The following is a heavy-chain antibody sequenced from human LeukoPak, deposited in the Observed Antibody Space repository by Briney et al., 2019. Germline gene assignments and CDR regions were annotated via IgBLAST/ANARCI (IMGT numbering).Heavy chain of an antibody. Sequence: GGSLRLSCEASGFTFSSYWMSWVRQAPGKGLEWVANIKQDGSEKYYADSVKGRFTISRDNAKNSLYLQMNSLRAEDTAVYYCARDRVGGYCGGDCYFGYFDYWGQGTLVTVSS. V-gene: IGHV3-7*03. J-gene: IGHJ4*02. CDR1: GFTFSSYW. CDR3: ARDRVGGYCGGDCYFGYFDY. CDR2: IKQDGSEK. D-gene: IGHD2-21*02.